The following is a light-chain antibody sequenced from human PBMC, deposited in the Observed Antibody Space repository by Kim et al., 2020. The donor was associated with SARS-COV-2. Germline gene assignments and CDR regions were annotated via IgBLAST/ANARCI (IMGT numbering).Light chain of an antibody. Sequence: SYELTQSPSVSVSPGQTASITCSGDKLGDKYACWYQQKPGQSPVLVIYQDSKRPSGIPERFSGSNSGNTATLTISGTQAMDEADYYCQAWDSSIHVVFGGGTQLTVL. V-gene: IGLV3-1*01. J-gene: IGLJ2*01. CDR3: QAWDSSIHVV. CDR2: QDS. CDR1: KLGDKY.